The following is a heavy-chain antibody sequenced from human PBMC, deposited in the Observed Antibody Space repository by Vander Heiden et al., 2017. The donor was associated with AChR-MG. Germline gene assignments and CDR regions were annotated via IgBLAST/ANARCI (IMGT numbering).Heavy chain of an antibody. CDR1: GSTFTDFD. D-gene: IGHD1-26*01. Sequence: QAQLVQSGSEVRKPGASVRVSCGASGSTFTDFDINWVRQAPGQGLEWMGWTNPSSGNAAFAERFQGRVTSSSRSSTGTAYLELTTLTSGDTALYFCARAERGRTCSFCGFDIWGQGTMVTVS. J-gene: IGHJ3*02. CDR3: ARAERGRTCSFCGFDI. V-gene: IGHV1-8*02. CDR2: TNPSSGNA.